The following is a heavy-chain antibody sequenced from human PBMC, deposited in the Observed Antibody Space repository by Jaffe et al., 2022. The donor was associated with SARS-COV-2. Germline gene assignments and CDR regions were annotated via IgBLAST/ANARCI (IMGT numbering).Heavy chain of an antibody. Sequence: EVQLLESGGGLVQPGGSLRLSCAASGFTFSSYAMSWVRQAPGKGLEWVSAISGSGGSTYYADSVKGRFTISRDNSKNTLYLQMNSLRAEDTAVYYCAKDFFPTYYYDSSGDKGLPYFDYWGQGTLVTVSS. CDR1: GFTFSSYA. CDR3: AKDFFPTYYYDSSGDKGLPYFDY. J-gene: IGHJ4*02. V-gene: IGHV3-23*01. D-gene: IGHD3-22*01. CDR2: ISGSGGST.